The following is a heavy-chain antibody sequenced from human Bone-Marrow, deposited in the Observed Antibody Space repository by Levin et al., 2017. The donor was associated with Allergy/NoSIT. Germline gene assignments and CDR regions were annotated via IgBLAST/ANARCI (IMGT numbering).Heavy chain of an antibody. D-gene: IGHD5-12*01. CDR3: ARDQGFYSGYDSFDY. CDR1: GFTFSSYA. V-gene: IGHV3-30-3*01. Sequence: PGGSLRLSCAASGFTFSSYAMHWVRQAPGKGLEWVAVISYDGSNKYYADSVKGRFTISRDNSKNTLYLQMNSLRAEDTAVYYCARDQGFYSGYDSFDYWGQGTLVTVSS. CDR2: ISYDGSNK. J-gene: IGHJ4*02.